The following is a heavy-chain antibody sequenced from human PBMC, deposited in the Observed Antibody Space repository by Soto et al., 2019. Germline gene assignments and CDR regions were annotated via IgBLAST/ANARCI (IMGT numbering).Heavy chain of an antibody. D-gene: IGHD5-18*01. J-gene: IGHJ5*02. CDR2: IYYSGST. V-gene: IGHV4-59*01. CDR3: ARARIQLSMNWFDP. CDR1: VGSISIYY. Sequence: PETLSLTCTFSVGSISIYYWDWIRQPPGKGLEWIGYIYYSGSTNYNPPLKSRVTISVDTSKNQFSLKLSSVTAADTAVYYCARARIQLSMNWFDPWGQGTLVTVSS.